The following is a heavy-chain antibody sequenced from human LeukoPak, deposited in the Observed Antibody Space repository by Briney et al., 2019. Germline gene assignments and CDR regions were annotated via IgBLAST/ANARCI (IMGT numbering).Heavy chain of an antibody. J-gene: IGHJ4*02. CDR1: GFTFSSYT. CDR3: ATKYSAGWLFDY. D-gene: IGHD5-12*01. CDR2: IDNDGSYI. Sequence: GGSLRLSCAASGFTFSSYTMNWVRQAPGKGLEWVSSIDNDGSYIYYADSVKGRFTLSGDNAENSVHLQMISLRAEDTAVYYCATKYSAGWLFDYWGQGTLVTVSS. V-gene: IGHV3-21*01.